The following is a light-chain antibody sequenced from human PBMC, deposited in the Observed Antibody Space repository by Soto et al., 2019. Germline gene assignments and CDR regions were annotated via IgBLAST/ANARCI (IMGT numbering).Light chain of an antibody. CDR2: SHN. J-gene: IGLJ2*01. V-gene: IGLV1-44*01. CDR3: AAWDDSLNGWV. Sequence: QSVLTQPPSASGTPGQRVTISCSGSGSNIGSNTVNWYQQLPGTAPKLLIYSHNQRPSGVPDRFSGSKSGTSASLAVSGLQSEDEADYYCAAWDDSLNGWVFGGGTKVTVL. CDR1: GSNIGSNT.